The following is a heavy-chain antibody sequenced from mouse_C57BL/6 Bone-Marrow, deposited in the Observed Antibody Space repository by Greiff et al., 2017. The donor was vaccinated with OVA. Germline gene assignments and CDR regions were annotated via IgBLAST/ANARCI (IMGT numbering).Heavy chain of an antibody. V-gene: IGHV1-19*01. D-gene: IGHD1-1*01. CDR3: ARGIYYYGSPNYFDY. J-gene: IGHJ2*01. Sequence: EVQLQQSGPVLVKPGASVKMSCKASGYTFTDYYMNWVKQSHGKSLEWIGVINPYNGGTSYNQKFKGKATLTVDKSSSTAYMELNSLTSEDSAVYYCARGIYYYGSPNYFDYWGQGTTLTVSS. CDR1: GYTFTDYY. CDR2: INPYNGGT.